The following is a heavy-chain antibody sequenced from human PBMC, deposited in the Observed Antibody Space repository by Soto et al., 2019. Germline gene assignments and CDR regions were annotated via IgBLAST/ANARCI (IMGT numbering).Heavy chain of an antibody. CDR3: ARRPAVYAIPGYMDV. CDR2: IWYDGSNK. Sequence: PGGSLRLSCAASGFTFSSYGMHWVRQAPGKGLEWVAVIWYDGSNKYYADSVKDRFTISRDNSKNTLYLQMNSLRAEDTAVYYCARRPAVYAIPGYMDVWGKGTTVTVSS. D-gene: IGHD2-8*01. V-gene: IGHV3-33*01. J-gene: IGHJ6*03. CDR1: GFTFSSYG.